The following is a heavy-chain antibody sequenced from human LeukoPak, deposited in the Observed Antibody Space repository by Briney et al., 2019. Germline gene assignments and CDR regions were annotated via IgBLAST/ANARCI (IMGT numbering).Heavy chain of an antibody. CDR3: ARETRLPHNDILINRRAFDI. CDR1: GFTFSTYT. Sequence: PGGSLRLSCAASGFTFSTYTIHWVRQAPGKGLEWVAVISNDGHFKYYADSVKGRFTISRDNSKSTLFLQMNSLTFEDTAVYYCARETRLPHNDILINRRAFDIWGQGTILTVSS. D-gene: IGHD3-9*01. CDR2: ISNDGHFK. V-gene: IGHV3-30-3*01. J-gene: IGHJ3*02.